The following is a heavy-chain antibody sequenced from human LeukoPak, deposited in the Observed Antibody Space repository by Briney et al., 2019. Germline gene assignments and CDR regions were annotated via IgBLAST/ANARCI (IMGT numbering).Heavy chain of an antibody. CDR2: IIPIFGTA. V-gene: IGHV1-69*13. CDR1: GGTFSSYA. D-gene: IGHD4-17*01. J-gene: IGHJ5*02. CDR3: ARALYGDWGWFDP. Sequence: ASVKVSCKASGGTFSSYAISWVRQAAGQGLEWMGGIIPIFGTANYAQKFQGRVTITADESTSTAYMELSSLRSEDTAVYYCARALYGDWGWFDPWGQGTLVTVSS.